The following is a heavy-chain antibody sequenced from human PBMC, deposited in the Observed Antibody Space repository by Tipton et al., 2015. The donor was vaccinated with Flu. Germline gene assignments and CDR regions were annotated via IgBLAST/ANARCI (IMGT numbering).Heavy chain of an antibody. Sequence: TLSLTCTVYGGSFSGYYWSWIRQPPGKGLEWIGEINHSGSTNYNPSLKSRVTISADTSKNQFSLKLSSVTAADTAVSYCARVLQWELRRGWFDPWGQGTLVTVSS. V-gene: IGHV4-34*01. CDR3: ARVLQWELRRGWFDP. J-gene: IGHJ5*02. CDR1: GGSFSGYY. D-gene: IGHD1-26*01. CDR2: INHSGST.